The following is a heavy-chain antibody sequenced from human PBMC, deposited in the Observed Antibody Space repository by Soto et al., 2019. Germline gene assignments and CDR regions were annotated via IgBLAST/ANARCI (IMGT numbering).Heavy chain of an antibody. CDR2: ISPYTDDP. J-gene: IGHJ5*02. D-gene: IGHD2-2*01. CDR1: GNTFTNFG. Sequence: QGQLVQSGVEVKKPGASVKFSCSASGNTFTNFGVTWVRQAPGQGLEWMGWISPYTDDPSDAQKFKGRVTMTIDTSTSTAYLDLRRLTSDDTAVYYCARVIPGAEAWFHPWGQGTLVTVSS. V-gene: IGHV1-18*01. CDR3: ARVIPGAEAWFHP.